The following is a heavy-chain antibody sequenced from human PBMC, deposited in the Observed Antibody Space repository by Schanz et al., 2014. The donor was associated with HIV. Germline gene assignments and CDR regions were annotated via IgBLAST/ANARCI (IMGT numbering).Heavy chain of an antibody. CDR1: GFTFSTYA. Sequence: QVQLVESGGGVVQPGRSLRLSCAASGFTFSTYAFHWVRQAPGKGLEWAAVIWYDGSYKYYADSVKGRFTISRDNPKNTLYLQMYSLRAEDTAVYYCAKDGSWEAFDAFDIWGQGTMVTVSS. V-gene: IGHV3-30*18. CDR3: AKDGSWEAFDAFDI. D-gene: IGHD1-26*01. J-gene: IGHJ3*02. CDR2: IWYDGSYK.